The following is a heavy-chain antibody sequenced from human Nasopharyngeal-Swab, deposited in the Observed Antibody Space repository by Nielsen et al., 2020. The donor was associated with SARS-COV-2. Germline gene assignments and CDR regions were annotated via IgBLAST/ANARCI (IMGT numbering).Heavy chain of an antibody. CDR2: ISGSGGST. V-gene: IGHV3-23*01. CDR3: ARRGEIVATIPYYYYYYYMDV. CDR1: GFTFSSYA. J-gene: IGHJ6*03. Sequence: GESLKISCAASGFTFSSYAMSWVRQAPGKGLEWVSAISGSGGSTYYADSVKGRFTISRDNSKNTLYLQMNSLRAEDTAVYYCARRGEIVATIPYYYYYYYMDVWGKGTTVTVSS. D-gene: IGHD5-12*01.